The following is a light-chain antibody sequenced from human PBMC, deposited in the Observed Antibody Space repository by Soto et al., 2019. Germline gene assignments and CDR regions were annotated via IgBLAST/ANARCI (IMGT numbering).Light chain of an antibody. CDR3: QQYSNWPLT. J-gene: IGKJ4*01. V-gene: IGKV4-1*01. CDR1: QSVLYSSNNKNY. Sequence: DIVMTQSPDSLAVSLGERATINCKSSQSVLYSSNNKNYLAWYQQKPGQPPKLLIYWASTRESGVPDRFSGSGSGTDFTLTISSLQAEDVAVYYCQQYSNWPLTFGGGTKVEIK. CDR2: WAS.